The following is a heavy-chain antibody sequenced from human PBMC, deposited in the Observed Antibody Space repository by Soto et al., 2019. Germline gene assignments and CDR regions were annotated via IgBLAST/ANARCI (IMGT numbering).Heavy chain of an antibody. J-gene: IGHJ5*02. CDR2: IRRHTSVT. D-gene: IGHD3-22*01. CDR3: GKVADSGYYTVDR. V-gene: IGHV3-48*01. CDR1: GLTLSTSS. Sequence: EVQLVESGGMLVQPGGSLRLSCAASGLTLSTSSMNWVRHAPGKGLEWISYIRRHTSVTAYADSVKGRFTISRDSAKNSLYLQMDSLRVEDTAVCYCGKVADSGYYTVDRWVQGTLVTVSS.